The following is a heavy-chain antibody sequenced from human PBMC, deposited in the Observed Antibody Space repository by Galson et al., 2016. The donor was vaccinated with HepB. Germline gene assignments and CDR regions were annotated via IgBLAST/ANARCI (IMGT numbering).Heavy chain of an antibody. D-gene: IGHD6-19*01. Sequence: SLRLSCAASDFTLNFYWMGWVRQAPGKGLEWVATLKGDGTQKRYVESVEGRCTLSRGYAENSMCLQMDSLRVEDTALYFCARLGGSGWAFDFWGQGTLVTVSS. CDR2: LKGDGTQK. CDR1: DFTLNFYW. J-gene: IGHJ4*02. V-gene: IGHV3-7*01. CDR3: ARLGGSGWAFDF.